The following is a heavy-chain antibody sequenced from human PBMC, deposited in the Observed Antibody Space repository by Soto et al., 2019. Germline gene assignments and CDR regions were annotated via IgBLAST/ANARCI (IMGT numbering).Heavy chain of an antibody. J-gene: IGHJ4*01. D-gene: IGHD3-10*01. V-gene: IGHV3-30*18. CDR3: AKDTPFGY. CDR1: GFTFSSYG. Sequence: QVQLVESGGGLVQPGRSLRLSCAASGFTFSSYGMHWVRQAPGKGLEWVAVISCGGSNKYYADSVKGRFTISRDNSKNPLDLQRNSLRAEDTALYYCAKDTPFGYRGPGTLVTVSS. CDR2: ISCGGSNK.